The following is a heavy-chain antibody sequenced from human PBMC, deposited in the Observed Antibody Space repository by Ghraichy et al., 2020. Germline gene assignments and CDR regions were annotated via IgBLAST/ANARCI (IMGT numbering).Heavy chain of an antibody. D-gene: IGHD5-12*01. CDR1: GLAFRNYA. V-gene: IGHV3-23*01. CDR3: AKELRGYSGYVGGYFHY. J-gene: IGHJ4*02. CDR2: LSANGVST. Sequence: GGSLRLSCAASGLAFRNYAMSWVRQAPGKGLEWVSSLSANGVSTYYADSVKGRFTISSDRSKNTLYLQMNFLRAEDTAIYYCAKELRGYSGYVGGYFHYWGQGTLVTVSS.